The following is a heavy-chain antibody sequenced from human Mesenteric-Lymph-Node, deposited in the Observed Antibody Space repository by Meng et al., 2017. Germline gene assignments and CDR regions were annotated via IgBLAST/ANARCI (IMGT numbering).Heavy chain of an antibody. Sequence: ASVKVSCKASGGTFSSYTISWVRQAPGQGLEWMGWMNPNSGNTGYAQKFQGRVTITRNTSISTAYMELSSLRSEDTAVYYCARGNQWLDGSEYFQHWGQGTLVTVSS. V-gene: IGHV1-8*03. D-gene: IGHD6-19*01. CDR2: MNPNSGNT. J-gene: IGHJ1*01. CDR3: ARGNQWLDGSEYFQH. CDR1: GGTFSSYT.